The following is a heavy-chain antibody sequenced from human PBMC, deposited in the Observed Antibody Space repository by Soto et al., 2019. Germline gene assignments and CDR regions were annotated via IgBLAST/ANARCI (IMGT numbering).Heavy chain of an antibody. V-gene: IGHV3-23*01. Sequence: GGSLRLSCAASGFTFSSYAMTWVRQAPGKGLEWLSTISGSGGSTYYADSVKGRFTISRGNSKNTLYLQMNSLRAEDTAVYYCAKVPYVLAGNYYYYYGMDVWGQGTTVTVSS. J-gene: IGHJ6*02. CDR2: ISGSGGST. D-gene: IGHD2-8*01. CDR3: AKVPYVLAGNYYYYYGMDV. CDR1: GFTFSSYA.